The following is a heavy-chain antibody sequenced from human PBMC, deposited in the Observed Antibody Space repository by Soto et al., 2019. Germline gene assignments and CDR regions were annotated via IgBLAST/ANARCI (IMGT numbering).Heavy chain of an antibody. Sequence: ASVKVSCKAYGYTFTSYGIGWVRQAHGQGLEWMGWISAYNGNTKYAQKLQGRVNMNTDTSTSTAYMELRSLRSDDTAVYYCARVVVAATHRWDDFDYWGQGTLVTVSS. J-gene: IGHJ4*02. CDR1: GYTFTSYG. CDR2: ISAYNGNT. V-gene: IGHV1-18*01. D-gene: IGHD2-15*01. CDR3: ARVVVAATHRWDDFDY.